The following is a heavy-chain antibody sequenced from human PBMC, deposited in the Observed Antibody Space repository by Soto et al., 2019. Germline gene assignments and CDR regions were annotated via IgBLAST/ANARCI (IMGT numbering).Heavy chain of an antibody. J-gene: IGHJ6*02. CDR1: GGSFSGYY. CDR2: INHSGST. Sequence: PSETLSLTCAVYGGSFSGYYWSWIRQPPGKGLEWTGEINHSGSTNYNPSLKSRVTISVDTSKNQFSLKLSSVTAADTAVYYCARGGAARPRYRMSYYYYGMDVWGQGTTVTVSS. V-gene: IGHV4-34*01. D-gene: IGHD6-6*01. CDR3: ARGGAARPRYRMSYYYYGMDV.